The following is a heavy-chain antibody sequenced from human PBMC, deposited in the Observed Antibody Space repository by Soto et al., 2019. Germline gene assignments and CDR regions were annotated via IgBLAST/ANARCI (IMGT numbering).Heavy chain of an antibody. CDR2: IDNSGNT. V-gene: IGHV4-4*07. D-gene: IGHD3-3*01. CDR1: DGSISTYF. Sequence: SETLSLTCTVSDGSISTYFCNWIRQPAGKGLEWIGRIDNSGNTNYNPSLKSRVTMSADTSRNQFSLKLNSVTAADTAVYYCARGGQDFWSGPLDYWGQGALVTVSS. J-gene: IGHJ4*02. CDR3: ARGGQDFWSGPLDY.